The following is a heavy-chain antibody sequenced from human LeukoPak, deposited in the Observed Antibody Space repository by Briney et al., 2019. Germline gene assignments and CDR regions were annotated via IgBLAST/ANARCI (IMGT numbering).Heavy chain of an antibody. V-gene: IGHV3-9*01. CDR3: AKAGSSSLSDWFDP. Sequence: GGSLRLSCAASGFTFDDYAMHWVRQAPGKGLEWVSGISRNSGSIGYADSVKGRFTISRDNAKNSLYLQMNSLRAEDTALYYCAKAGSSSLSDWFDPWGQGTLVTVSS. J-gene: IGHJ5*02. CDR1: GFTFDDYA. D-gene: IGHD6-6*01. CDR2: ISRNSGSI.